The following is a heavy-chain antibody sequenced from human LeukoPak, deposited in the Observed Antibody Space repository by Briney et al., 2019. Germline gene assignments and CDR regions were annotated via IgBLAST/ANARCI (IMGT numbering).Heavy chain of an antibody. D-gene: IGHD4-17*01. V-gene: IGHV3-30*04. CDR3: AADYGDYVSPSD. Sequence: GGSLRLSCAASGFNFRDSAMHWVRQAPGKGLEGVAVISYGGTNKYYADSVKGRFTISRDNSKNTLFLQMNSLRLEDTAVYYCAADYGDYVSPSDWGQGTLVTVSS. J-gene: IGHJ4*02. CDR2: ISYGGTNK. CDR1: GFNFRDSA.